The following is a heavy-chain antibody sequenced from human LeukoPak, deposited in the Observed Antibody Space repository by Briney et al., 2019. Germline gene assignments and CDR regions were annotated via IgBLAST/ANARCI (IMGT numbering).Heavy chain of an antibody. J-gene: IGHJ4*02. CDR2: IYYSGST. D-gene: IGHD3-10*01. CDR3: ARRDYYGSGSYPVDY. Sequence: SETLSLTCTVSGGSISSGGYYWSWIRQHPGKGLEWIGYIYYSGSTYYNPSLKSRVTISVDTSKNQFSLKLSSVTAADTAVYYCARRDYYGSGSYPVDYWGQGTLVTVSS. CDR1: GGSISSGGYY. V-gene: IGHV4-31*03.